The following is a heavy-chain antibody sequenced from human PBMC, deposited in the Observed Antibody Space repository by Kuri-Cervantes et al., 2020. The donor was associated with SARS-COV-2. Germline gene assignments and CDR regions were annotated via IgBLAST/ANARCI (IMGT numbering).Heavy chain of an antibody. J-gene: IGHJ4*02. CDR3: ARAPSRWLLNLGFDY. D-gene: IGHD2-15*01. CDR2: IKQDGSEK. CDR1: GFTFSSYW. Sequence: GESLKISCAASGFTFSSYWMTWVRQAPGKGLEWVANIKQDGSEKYYVDSVKGRFTISRDNAKNSLYLQMNSLRAEDTAVYYCARAPSRWLLNLGFDYWGQGTLVTVSS. V-gene: IGHV3-7*01.